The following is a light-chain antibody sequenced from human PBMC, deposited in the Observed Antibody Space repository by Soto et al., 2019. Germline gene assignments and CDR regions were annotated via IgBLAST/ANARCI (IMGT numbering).Light chain of an antibody. CDR2: RNS. J-gene: IGLJ3*02. V-gene: IGLV1-40*01. CDR3: QSYDSSLSGWV. CDR1: SSNIGAYYD. Sequence: QSVLTQPPSVSGAPGQRVTNSCTGSSSNIGAYYDVHWYQQLPGTAPKLLIYRNSNRPSGVPDRFSGSKSGTSASLAIAGLQAEDEADYYCQSYDSSLSGWVFGGGTKLTVL.